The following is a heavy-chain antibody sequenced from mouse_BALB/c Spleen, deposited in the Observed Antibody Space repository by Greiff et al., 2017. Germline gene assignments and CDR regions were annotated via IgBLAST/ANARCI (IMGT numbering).Heavy chain of an antibody. J-gene: IGHJ4*01. Sequence: VKLQESGPGLVQPSQSLSITCTVSGFSLTSYGVHWVRQSPGKGLEWLGVIWSGGSTDYNAAFLSRLSISKDNSKSQVFFKMNSLQANDTAIYYCARSWLPLYYAMDYWGQGTSVTVSS. CDR1: GFSLTSYG. CDR3: ARSWLPLYYAMDY. D-gene: IGHD2-2*01. CDR2: IWSGGST. V-gene: IGHV2-2*02.